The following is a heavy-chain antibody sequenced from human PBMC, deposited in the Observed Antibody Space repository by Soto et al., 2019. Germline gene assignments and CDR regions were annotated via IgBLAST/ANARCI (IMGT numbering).Heavy chain of an antibody. J-gene: IGHJ4*02. CDR2: MNSDGSTT. CDR1: GFTFANHR. Sequence: GGSLRLSCAVSGFTFANHRMHWVRQPPGKGLEWVSRMNSDGSTTDYADSVKVRFTVSRDNAKNTLYLQMNSLRAEDTAVYYCATAEVDYWGPGTLVTVSS. V-gene: IGHV3-74*01. CDR3: ATAEVDY.